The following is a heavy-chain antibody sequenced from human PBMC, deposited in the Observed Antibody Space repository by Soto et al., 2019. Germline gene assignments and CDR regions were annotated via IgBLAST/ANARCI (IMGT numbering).Heavy chain of an antibody. CDR2: INHSGGT. D-gene: IGHD3-22*01. CDR3: ARGITRIVPPDKYYFDF. CDR1: GVTFSGYY. V-gene: IGHV4-34*01. J-gene: IGHJ4*02. Sequence: PAETLSLTCAVSGVTFSGYYWSWIRQPPGKGLEWIGEINHSGGTNHNPTLKSRVSISVDTSKNQFPLKLRSVTTADTAVYYCARGITRIVPPDKYYFDFWGQGHLVTVSS.